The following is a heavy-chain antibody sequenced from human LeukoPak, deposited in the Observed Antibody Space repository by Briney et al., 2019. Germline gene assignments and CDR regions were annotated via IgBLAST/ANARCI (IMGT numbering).Heavy chain of an antibody. Sequence: KASETLSLTCTVSGGSIRSYYWSWIRQPPGKGLEWIGYIYFSGSTSYNPSLKSRVTISVDRSKNQFSLKLSSVAAADTAVYYCARSYDTNFYYWGQGTLVTVSS. CDR2: IYFSGST. J-gene: IGHJ4*02. D-gene: IGHD3-3*01. CDR1: GGSIRSYY. V-gene: IGHV4-59*01. CDR3: ARSYDTNFYY.